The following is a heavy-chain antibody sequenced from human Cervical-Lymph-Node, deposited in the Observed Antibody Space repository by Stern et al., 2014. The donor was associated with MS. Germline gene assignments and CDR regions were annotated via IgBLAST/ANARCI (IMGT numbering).Heavy chain of an antibody. D-gene: IGHD5-12*01. CDR3: ATEYGGYNFDY. J-gene: IGHJ4*02. Sequence: EVQLVESGGGLVKPGGSLRLSCAASGLTFINAWMSWVRQAPGKGLEWVGRVKSTADGAATDFAAPVKGRFTISRDDSKNMVFLQMTSLKPEDTAVYYCATEYGGYNFDYWGQETLVTVSS. CDR2: VKSTADGAAT. CDR1: GLTFINAW. V-gene: IGHV3-15*01.